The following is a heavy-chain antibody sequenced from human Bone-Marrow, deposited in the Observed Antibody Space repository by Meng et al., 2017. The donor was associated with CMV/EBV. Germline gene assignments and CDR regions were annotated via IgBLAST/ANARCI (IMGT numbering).Heavy chain of an antibody. J-gene: IGHJ6*02. CDR3: AALYSSSWFPYYYYGMDV. CDR1: GFTVSSNY. V-gene: IGHV3-23*03. D-gene: IGHD6-13*01. Sequence: GGSLRLSCAASGFTVSSNYMSWVRQAPGKGLEWVSVIYSGGSSTYYADSVKGRFTISRDNSKNTLYLQMNSLRAEDTAVYYCAALYSSSWFPYYYYGMDVWGQGTTVTVSS. CDR2: IYSGGSST.